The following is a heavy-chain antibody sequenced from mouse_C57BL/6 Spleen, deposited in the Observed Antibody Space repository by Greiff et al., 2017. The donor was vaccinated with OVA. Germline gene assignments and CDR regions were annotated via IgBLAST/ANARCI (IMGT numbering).Heavy chain of an antibody. CDR2: IDPSDSET. CDR3: ARGGLRQGWLAY. CDR1: GYTFTSYW. Sequence: QVQLKQPGAELVRPGSSVKLSCKASGYTFTSYWMHWVKQRPIQGLEWIGNIDPSDSETHYNQKFKDKATLTVDKSSSTAYMQLHSLTSEDSAVYYCARGGLRQGWLAYWGQGTLVTVSA. D-gene: IGHD2-4*01. J-gene: IGHJ3*01. V-gene: IGHV1-52*01.